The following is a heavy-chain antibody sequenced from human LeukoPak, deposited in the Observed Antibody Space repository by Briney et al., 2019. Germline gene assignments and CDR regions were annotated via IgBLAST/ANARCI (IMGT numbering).Heavy chain of an antibody. CDR3: ARAMMVVANLWGVFDY. D-gene: IGHD3-22*01. V-gene: IGHV3-23*01. CDR1: GFSFSDYT. Sequence: PGGSLRLSCAGSGFSFSDYTMNWVRQAPGKGLEWVSGMSGSGGTTYYADSVKGRFTISRDNSKNTLYLEMNSLRAEDTAVYYCARAMMVVANLWGVFDYWGQGTLSPSPQ. CDR2: MSGSGGTT. J-gene: IGHJ4*02.